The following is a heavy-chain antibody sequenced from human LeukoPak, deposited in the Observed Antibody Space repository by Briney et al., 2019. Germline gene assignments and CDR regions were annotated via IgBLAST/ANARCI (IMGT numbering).Heavy chain of an antibody. CDR1: GGPISSYH. Sequence: SETLSLTCTVPGGPISSYHWSWIRQPPGKGLEWIGYIYYSGSTNYNPSLKSRVTLSVNTSNNQFSLKLSSVTAADTAVYYCASVYTAMVPLGHWGQGTLVTVSS. J-gene: IGHJ4*02. CDR3: ASVYTAMVPLGH. V-gene: IGHV4-59*01. D-gene: IGHD5-18*01. CDR2: IYYSGST.